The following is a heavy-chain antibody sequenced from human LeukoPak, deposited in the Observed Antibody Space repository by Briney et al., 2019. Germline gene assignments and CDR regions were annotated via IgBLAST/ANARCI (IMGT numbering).Heavy chain of an antibody. V-gene: IGHV3-30-3*01. Sequence: PGGSLRLSCAASGFTFSSYAMHWVRQAPGKGLEWVAVISYDGSNKYYADSVKGRFTISRDNSKNTLYLQMNSLRAEDTAMYYCHWGYYDTRHDYWGQGTLVTVSS. D-gene: IGHD3-22*01. CDR2: ISYDGSNK. J-gene: IGHJ4*02. CDR3: HWGYYDTRHDY. CDR1: GFTFSSYA.